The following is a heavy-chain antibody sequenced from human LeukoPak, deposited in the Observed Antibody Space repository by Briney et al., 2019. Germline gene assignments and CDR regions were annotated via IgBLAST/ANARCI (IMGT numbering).Heavy chain of an antibody. J-gene: IGHJ5*02. CDR3: ARLHSSRAEEFDP. V-gene: IGHV4-59*01. CDR1: GGSISGYY. CDR2: IYYTGIT. Sequence: SETLSLTCTVSGGSISGYYWSWIRQSPGKGLEWIGYIYYTGITAYNPSLGSRVTISVDRSNNQFSLRLASVTAADTAVYYCARLHSSRAEEFDPWGQGTLVTVSS.